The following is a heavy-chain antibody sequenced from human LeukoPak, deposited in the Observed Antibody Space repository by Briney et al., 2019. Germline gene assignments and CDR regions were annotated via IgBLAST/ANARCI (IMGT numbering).Heavy chain of an antibody. CDR3: ASRNLNWNDRVRGYYYYYMDV. CDR2: IYPGDSDT. J-gene: IGHJ6*03. D-gene: IGHD1-1*01. CDR1: GYSFTSYW. Sequence: GESLKISCKGSGYSFTSYWIGWVRQMPGKGLEWMGIIYPGDSDTRYSPSFQGQVTISADKSISTAYLQWSSLKASDTAMYYCASRNLNWNDRVRGYYYYYMDVWGKGNTVTVSS. V-gene: IGHV5-51*01.